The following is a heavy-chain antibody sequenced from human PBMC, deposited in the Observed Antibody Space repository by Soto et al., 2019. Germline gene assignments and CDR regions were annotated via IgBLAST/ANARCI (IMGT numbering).Heavy chain of an antibody. CDR3: ARGGSSWPMDV. V-gene: IGHV3-64*01. CDR2: ISSNGGST. D-gene: IGHD6-13*01. Sequence: GSLRLSCAASGFTFSSYAMHWVRQAPGKGLEYVSAISSNGGSTSYANSVKGRITISRDNSKNTLYLQMGSLRAEDMAVYFCARGGSSWPMDVWGQGTTVTVSS. CDR1: GFTFSSYA. J-gene: IGHJ6*02.